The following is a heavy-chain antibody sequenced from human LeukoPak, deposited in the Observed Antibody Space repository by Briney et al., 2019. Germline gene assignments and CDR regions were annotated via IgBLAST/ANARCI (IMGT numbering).Heavy chain of an antibody. CDR2: MNPNSGNT. D-gene: IGHD6-13*01. CDR1: GYTFTSYD. J-gene: IGHJ4*02. CDR3: ARGSLGSSWYILDY. Sequence: GASVKVSCKASGYTFTSYDINWVRQATGQGLEWMGWMNPNSGNTGYAQKFQGRVTMTRSTSISTAYMELSSLRSEDTAVYYCARGSLGSSWYILDYWGQGTLVTVSS. V-gene: IGHV1-8*01.